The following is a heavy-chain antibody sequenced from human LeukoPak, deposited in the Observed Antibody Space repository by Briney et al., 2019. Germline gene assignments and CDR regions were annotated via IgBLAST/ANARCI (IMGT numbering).Heavy chain of an antibody. J-gene: IGHJ4*02. CDR3: ARRGPGYTAAAGPHFDY. D-gene: IGHD6-13*01. CDR2: VNLQGRT. V-gene: IGHV4-4*02. CDR1: GGSISKTNW. Sequence: SETLSLTCGVSGGSISKTNWWTWVRQPPGKGLEWIGEVNLQGRTNYNPSLRGRVAISVDHSANHISLKLTSVTAADTAVYYCARRGPGYTAAAGPHFDYWGQGTLVTVSS.